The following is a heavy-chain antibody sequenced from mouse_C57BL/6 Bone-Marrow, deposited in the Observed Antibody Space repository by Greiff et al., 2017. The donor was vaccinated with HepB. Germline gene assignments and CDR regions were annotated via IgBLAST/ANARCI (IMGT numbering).Heavy chain of an antibody. CDR2: INPYNGGT. CDR3: AREDSSGYKAMDY. D-gene: IGHD3-2*02. V-gene: IGHV1-19*01. Sequence: VQLQQSGPVLVKPGASVKMSCKASGYTFTDYYMNWVKQSHGKSLEWIGVINPYNGGTSYNQKFKGKATLTVDKSSSTAYMELNSLTSEDSAVYYCAREDSSGYKAMDYWGQGTSVTVSS. CDR1: GYTFTDYY. J-gene: IGHJ4*01.